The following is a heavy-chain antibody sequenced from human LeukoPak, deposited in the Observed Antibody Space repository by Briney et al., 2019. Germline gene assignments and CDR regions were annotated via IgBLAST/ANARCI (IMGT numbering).Heavy chain of an antibody. CDR3: ATGPNYYFDY. D-gene: IGHD4/OR15-4a*01. V-gene: IGHV1-3*01. J-gene: IGHJ4*02. CDR2: INAGNGNT. Sequence: ASVKVSCKASGYTFTSYAMHWVRQAPGQRLEWMGWINAGNGNTKYSQKFQGRVTITRDTSASTAYMELSSLRSEDTAVYYCATGPNYYFDYWGQGTLVTVSS. CDR1: GYTFTSYA.